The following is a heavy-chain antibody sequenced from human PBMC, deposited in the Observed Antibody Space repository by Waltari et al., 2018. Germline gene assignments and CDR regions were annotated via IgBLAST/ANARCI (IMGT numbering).Heavy chain of an antibody. D-gene: IGHD3-9*01. CDR1: GFTFSNAW. V-gene: IGHV3-15*01. Sequence: EVQLVESGGGLVKPGGSLRLSCAASGFTFSNAWMSWVRQAPGKGLEWVGRIKSKTDGGTTDYAAPVKGRFTISRDDSKNTLYLQMNSLKTEDTAVYYWTTDARYYDILTGYYLLDYWGQGTLVTVSS. J-gene: IGHJ4*02. CDR2: IKSKTDGGTT. CDR3: TTDARYYDILTGYYLLDY.